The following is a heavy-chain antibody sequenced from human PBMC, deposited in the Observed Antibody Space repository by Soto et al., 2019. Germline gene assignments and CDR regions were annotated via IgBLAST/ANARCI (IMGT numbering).Heavy chain of an antibody. CDR1: GFTFSSYG. J-gene: IGHJ4*02. CDR2: IWYDGSNK. Sequence: QVQLVESGGGVVQPGRSLRLSCAASGFTFSSYGMHWVRQAPGKGLEWVAVIWYDGSNKYYADSVKGRFTISRDNSKNTLYLKMHSLRAEDTAVYYCARGMATYSIYFDYWGQGTLVTVSS. CDR3: ARGMATYSIYFDY. V-gene: IGHV3-33*01. D-gene: IGHD5-12*01.